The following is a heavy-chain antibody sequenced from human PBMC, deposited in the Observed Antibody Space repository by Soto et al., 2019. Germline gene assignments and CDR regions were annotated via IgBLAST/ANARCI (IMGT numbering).Heavy chain of an antibody. CDR2: IWYDGSNK. D-gene: IGHD6-13*01. Sequence: QVQLVESGGGVVQPGRSLRLSCAASGFTFSSYGMHWVRQAPGKGLEWVAVIWYDGSNKYYADSVKGRFTISRDNSKNTLYLQMNSLRAEDTAVYYCARGLAAASPHDYYYGMYVWGQGTTVTVSS. CDR1: GFTFSSYG. V-gene: IGHV3-33*01. J-gene: IGHJ6*02. CDR3: ARGLAAASPHDYYYGMYV.